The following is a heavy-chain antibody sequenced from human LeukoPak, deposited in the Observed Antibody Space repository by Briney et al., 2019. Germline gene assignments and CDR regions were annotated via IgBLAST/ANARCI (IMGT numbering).Heavy chain of an antibody. CDR1: RYTLTELS. D-gene: IGHD6-19*01. V-gene: IGHV1-24*01. J-gene: IGHJ3*02. CDR2: FDPEDGET. CDR3: ATGIAVAGPVANDAFDI. Sequence: ASVKVSCKVSRYTLTELSMHWVRQAPGKGLEWMGGFDPEDGETIYAQKFQGRVTMTEDTSTDTAYMELSSLRSEDTAVYYCATGIAVAGPVANDAFDIWGQGTMVTVSS.